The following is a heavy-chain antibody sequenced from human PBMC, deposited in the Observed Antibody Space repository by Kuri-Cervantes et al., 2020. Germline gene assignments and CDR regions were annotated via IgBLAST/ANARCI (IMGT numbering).Heavy chain of an antibody. V-gene: IGHV4-34*01. CDR2: INHSGGT. CDR3: ARAYCSGGSCYGAQIDY. Sequence: SETLSLTCDVYGGSFSGDYWNWIRQPPGKGLEWIGEINHSGGTNYNPSLRSRVTISVDTSKNQFSLKLSSVTAADTAVYYCARAYCSGGSCYGAQIDYWGQGTLVTVSS. CDR1: GGSFSGDY. J-gene: IGHJ4*02. D-gene: IGHD2-15*01.